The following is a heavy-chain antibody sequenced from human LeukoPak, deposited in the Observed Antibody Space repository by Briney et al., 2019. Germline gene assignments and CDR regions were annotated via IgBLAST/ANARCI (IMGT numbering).Heavy chain of an antibody. CDR3: ARPPRDLVSAAPFDY. Sequence: ASVKVSCKASGYTFTGYYMHWVRQAPGQGLEWMGWINTHSGGTNYAQKFEDRVTMTRDTSISTGYMELSRLQSDDTGIYFCARPPRDLVSAAPFDYWGQGTLVAVSS. J-gene: IGHJ4*02. D-gene: IGHD5/OR15-5a*01. CDR1: GYTFTGYY. CDR2: INTHSGGT. V-gene: IGHV1-2*02.